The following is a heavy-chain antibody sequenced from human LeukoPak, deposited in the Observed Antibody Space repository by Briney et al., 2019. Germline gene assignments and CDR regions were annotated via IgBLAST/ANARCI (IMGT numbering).Heavy chain of an antibody. CDR1: GFTFSSYW. CDR3: AKDRAIAARQAFDI. J-gene: IGHJ3*02. V-gene: IGHV3-74*01. CDR2: IHSDGSRT. D-gene: IGHD6-6*01. Sequence: PGGSLRLSCAASGFTFSSYWMHWVRQAPGKGLVWVSRIHSDGSRTSYADSVKGRFTISRDNSKNTLYLQMNSLRAEDTAVYYCAKDRAIAARQAFDIWGQGTMVTVSS.